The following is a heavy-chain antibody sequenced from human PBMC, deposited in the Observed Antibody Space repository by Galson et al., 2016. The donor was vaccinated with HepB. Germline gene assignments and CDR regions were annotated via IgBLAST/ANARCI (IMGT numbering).Heavy chain of an antibody. CDR1: GFTFYNYA. V-gene: IGHV3-23*01. CDR3: AKGRSLSAAVSIWFDP. CDR2: ISGSGGST. J-gene: IGHJ5*02. D-gene: IGHD6-13*01. Sequence: SLRLSCAASGFTFYNYAMSWVRQAPGKGLEWVSSISGSGGSTYYADSVKGRFTVSRDNSKSTLYLQMNSLRDGDTAVYFCAKGRSLSAAVSIWFDPWGQGTLVTVSS.